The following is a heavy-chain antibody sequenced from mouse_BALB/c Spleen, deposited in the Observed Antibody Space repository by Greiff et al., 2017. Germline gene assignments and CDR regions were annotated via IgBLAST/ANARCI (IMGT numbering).Heavy chain of an antibody. J-gene: IGHJ1*01. Sequence: EVQVVESGGGLVKPGGSLKLSCAASGFAFSSYDMSWVRQTPEKRLEWVAYISSGGGSTYYPDTVKGRFTISRDNAKNTLYLQMSSLKSEDTAMYYCAGGNYEYFDVWGAGTTVTVSS. D-gene: IGHD2-1*01. CDR1: GFAFSSYD. V-gene: IGHV5-12-1*01. CDR2: ISSGGGST. CDR3: AGGNYEYFDV.